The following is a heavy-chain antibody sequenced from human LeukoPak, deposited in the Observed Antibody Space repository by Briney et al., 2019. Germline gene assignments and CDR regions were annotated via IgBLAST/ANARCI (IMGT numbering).Heavy chain of an antibody. CDR1: GFTFSSYA. D-gene: IGHD3-22*01. CDR3: ARDYGLFYYDSSGYYPY. V-gene: IGHV3-30-3*01. J-gene: IGHJ4*02. CDR2: ISYDGSNK. Sequence: GGSLRLSRATSGFTFSSYAMHWVRQAPGKGLEWVAVISYDGSNKYYADSVKGRFTISRDNSKNTLYLQMNSLRAEDTAVYYCARDYGLFYYDSSGYYPYWGQGTLVTVSS.